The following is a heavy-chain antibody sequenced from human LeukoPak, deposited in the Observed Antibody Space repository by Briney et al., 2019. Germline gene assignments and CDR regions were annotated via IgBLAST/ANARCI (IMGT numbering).Heavy chain of an antibody. J-gene: IGHJ3*02. CDR3: ASYDSSGDDAFDI. CDR1: GGTFSSYA. CDR2: IIPIFGTA. Sequence: SVKVSCKACGGTFSSYAISWVRQAPGQGLEWMGGIIPIFGTANYAQKFQGRVTITTDESTSTAYMELSSLRSEDTAVYYCASYDSSGDDAFDIWGQGTMVTVSS. D-gene: IGHD3-22*01. V-gene: IGHV1-69*05.